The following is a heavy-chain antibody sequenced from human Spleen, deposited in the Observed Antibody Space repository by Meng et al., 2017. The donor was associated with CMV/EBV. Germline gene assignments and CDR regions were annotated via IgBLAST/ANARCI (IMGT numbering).Heavy chain of an antibody. V-gene: IGHV3-48*03. CDR2: ISSSGSTI. Sequence: GESLKISCAASGFTFNTYEMNWVRQAPGKGLEWVSYISSSGSTIYYADSVKGRFTISRDNAKNSLYLQMNSLRAEDTAVYYCARVRLWSGYYPNYGMDVWGQGTAVTVSS. CDR3: ARVRLWSGYYPNYGMDV. J-gene: IGHJ6*02. D-gene: IGHD3-3*01. CDR1: GFTFNTYE.